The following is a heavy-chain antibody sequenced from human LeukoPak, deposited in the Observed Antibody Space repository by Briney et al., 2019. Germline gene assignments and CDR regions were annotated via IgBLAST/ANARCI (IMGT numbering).Heavy chain of an antibody. V-gene: IGHV4-34*01. J-gene: IGHJ5*02. CDR1: GGSFSGYY. Sequence: ASETLSLTCAVYGGSFSGYYWSWIRQPPGKGLEWIGEINHSGSTNYNPSLKSRVTISVDTSKNQFSLKLSSVTAADTAVYYCARSRMVAAADVNWFDPWGQGTLVTVSS. CDR3: ARSRMVAAADVNWFDP. D-gene: IGHD6-13*01. CDR2: INHSGST.